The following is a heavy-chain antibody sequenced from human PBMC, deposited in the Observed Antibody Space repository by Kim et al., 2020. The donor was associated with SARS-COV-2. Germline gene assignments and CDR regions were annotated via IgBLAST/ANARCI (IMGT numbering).Heavy chain of an antibody. CDR2: INNNGGST. CDR3: VKGPNRGYIYGYFDS. CDR1: RFTFSSYG. V-gene: IGHV3-64D*09. J-gene: IGHJ4*01. Sequence: GGSLRLSCSASRFTFSSYGMYWVRQAPGKGLEYVSAINNNGGSTYYTDAVKGRFIISRDNSKNTLYLQMRSLRAEDTAVYYCVKGPNRGYIYGYFDSWG. D-gene: IGHD5-18*01.